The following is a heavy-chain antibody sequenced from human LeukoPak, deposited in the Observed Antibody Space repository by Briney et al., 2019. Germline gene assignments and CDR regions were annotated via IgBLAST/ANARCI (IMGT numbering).Heavy chain of an antibody. CDR3: AKAPLGRCTGVICYYFDY. Sequence: GGSLRLSCTASGFTVSSNYMNWVRQAPGKGLEWVSAISGSDAGTYYADSVKGRFTISRDNSKNTLYLQMNSLRAEDAGVYYCAKAPLGRCTGVICYYFDYWGQGTLVTVSS. J-gene: IGHJ4*02. CDR2: ISGSDAGT. CDR1: GFTVSSNY. D-gene: IGHD2-15*01. V-gene: IGHV3-23*01.